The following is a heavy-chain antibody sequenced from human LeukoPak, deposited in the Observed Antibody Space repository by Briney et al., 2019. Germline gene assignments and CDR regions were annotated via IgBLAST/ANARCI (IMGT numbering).Heavy chain of an antibody. CDR3: ARVGYGDPIDY. Sequence: SETLSLTCAVSGYSISSGYYWGRIRQPPGKGLEWIGSIYHSGSTYYNPSLKSRVTISVDTSKNQFSLKLSSVTAADTAVYYCARVGYGDPIDYWGQGTLVTVSS. CDR2: IYHSGST. V-gene: IGHV4-38-2*01. J-gene: IGHJ4*02. CDR1: GYSISSGYY. D-gene: IGHD4-17*01.